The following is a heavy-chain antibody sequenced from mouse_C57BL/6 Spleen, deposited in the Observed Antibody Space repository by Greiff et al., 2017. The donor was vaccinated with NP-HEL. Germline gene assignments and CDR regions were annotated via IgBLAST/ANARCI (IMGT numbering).Heavy chain of an antibody. CDR2: IDPETGGT. V-gene: IGHV1-15*01. J-gene: IGHJ2*01. Sequence: VQLQQSGAELVRPGASVTLSCKASGYTFTDYEMHWVKQTPVHGLEWIGAIDPETGGTAYNQKFKGKAILTADKSSSTAYMELRSLTSEDSAVYYCTRGGLYYGSSFDYWGQGTTLTVSS. CDR1: GYTFTDYE. CDR3: TRGGLYYGSSFDY. D-gene: IGHD1-1*01.